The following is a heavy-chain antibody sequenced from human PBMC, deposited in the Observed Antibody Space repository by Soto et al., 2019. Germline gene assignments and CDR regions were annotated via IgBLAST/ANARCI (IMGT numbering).Heavy chain of an antibody. D-gene: IGHD6-13*01. CDR3: AKDSWYFDL. CDR1: GLVFTNFW. CDR2: IDTSGHST. J-gene: IGHJ4*02. Sequence: GSLILFFAAAGLVFTNFWMHWVRHVPGKGLVWVARIDTSGHSTNYAESVKGRFTISRDNAKNTVSLQMNSLRVEDTGVYYCAKDSWYFDLWSQGSKVTVPS. V-gene: IGHV3-74*01.